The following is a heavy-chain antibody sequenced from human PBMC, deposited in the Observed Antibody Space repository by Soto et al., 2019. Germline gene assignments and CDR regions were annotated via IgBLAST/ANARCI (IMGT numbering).Heavy chain of an antibody. CDR1: GGSISSSSYY. CDR2: IYYSGST. J-gene: IGHJ4*02. D-gene: IGHD6-13*01. Sequence: PSETLSLTCTVSGGSISSSSYYWGWIRQPPGKGLEWIGNIYYSGSTYYNPSLKSRVTISVDTSKNQFSLKLSSVTAADTAVYYCARPGLIAAAIDYWGQGTLVTVSS. CDR3: ARPGLIAAAIDY. V-gene: IGHV4-39*01.